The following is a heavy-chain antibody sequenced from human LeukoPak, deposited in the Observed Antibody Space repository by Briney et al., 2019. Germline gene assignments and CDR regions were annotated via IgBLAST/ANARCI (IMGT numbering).Heavy chain of an antibody. V-gene: IGHV4-34*01. CDR2: INHSGST. CDR3: ARDWDSSLQGYYYMDV. CDR1: GGSFSGYY. Sequence: SETLSLTCAVYGGSFSGYYWSWIRQPPGKGLEWIGEINHSGSTKYNPSLKSRVTISVDTSKNQFSLKLSSVTAADTAVYYCARDWDSSLQGYYYMDVWGKGTTVTVSS. J-gene: IGHJ6*03. D-gene: IGHD6-6*01.